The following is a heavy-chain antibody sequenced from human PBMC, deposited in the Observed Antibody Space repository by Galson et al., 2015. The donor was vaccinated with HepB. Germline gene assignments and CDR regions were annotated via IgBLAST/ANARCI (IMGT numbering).Heavy chain of an antibody. D-gene: IGHD2-2*01. CDR1: GFTFSSYA. J-gene: IGHJ4*02. CDR2: ITGSGRPT. V-gene: IGHV3-23*01. CDR3: AKYSQDIVVVPAAIYADY. Sequence: SLRLSCAASGFTFSSYAMNWVRQAPGKGLEWVSAITGSGRPTHYADSVKGRFTISRDNSKNTLYLQMNSLRAEDTAIYFCAKYSQDIVVVPAAIYADYWGQGTLVTVSS.